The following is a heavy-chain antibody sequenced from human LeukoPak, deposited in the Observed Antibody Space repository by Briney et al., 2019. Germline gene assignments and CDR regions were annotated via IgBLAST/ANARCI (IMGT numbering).Heavy chain of an antibody. CDR1: GFTFSGYW. J-gene: IGHJ4*02. D-gene: IGHD1-26*01. V-gene: IGHV3-7*01. Sequence: KSGGSLRLSCAASGFTFSGYWMSWVRQAPGKGLEWVANIKQDGSEKYYVDSVKGRFTISRDNAKNSLYLQMNSLRAEDTAVYYCARGPWDLLASDFWGQGTLVTVSS. CDR3: ARGPWDLLASDF. CDR2: IKQDGSEK.